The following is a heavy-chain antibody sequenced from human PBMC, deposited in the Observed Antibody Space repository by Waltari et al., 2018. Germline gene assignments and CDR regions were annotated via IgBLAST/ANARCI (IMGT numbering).Heavy chain of an antibody. J-gene: IGHJ4*02. D-gene: IGHD5-18*01. Sequence: QVQLQESGPGLVKPSETLSLTCAVSGYSISSGYYWGWIRQPPGKGLEWIGSIYHSGSTYYNPSLKSRVTISVDTSKNQFSLKLSSVTAADTAVYYCARDPEKAAMEYYFDYWGQGTLATVSS. CDR2: IYHSGST. V-gene: IGHV4-38-2*02. CDR1: GYSISSGYY. CDR3: ARDPEKAAMEYYFDY.